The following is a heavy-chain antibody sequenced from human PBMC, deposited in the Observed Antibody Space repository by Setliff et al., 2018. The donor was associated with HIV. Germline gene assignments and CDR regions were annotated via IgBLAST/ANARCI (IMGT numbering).Heavy chain of an antibody. J-gene: IGHJ4*02. CDR3: ARDLPPYY. CDR1: GGSISSGSYY. CDR2: IYYSGST. Sequence: PSETLSLTCTVSGGSISSGSYYWSWIRQPPGKGLEWIGSIYYSGSTYYNPSLKSRVTISVDTSKNQFSLKLTSVTAADTAVYYCARDLPPYYWGQGTLVTVSS. V-gene: IGHV4-39*02.